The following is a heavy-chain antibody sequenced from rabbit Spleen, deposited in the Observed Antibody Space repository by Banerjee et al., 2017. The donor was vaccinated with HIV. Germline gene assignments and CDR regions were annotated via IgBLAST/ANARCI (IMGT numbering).Heavy chain of an antibody. CDR2: VDIGSSDFT. CDR1: GVSFSFSTY. D-gene: IGHD1-1*01. CDR3: ARDTSTSFSSYGMDL. V-gene: IGHV1S40*01. Sequence: VESGGDLVKPGSFLTLTCTASGVSFSFSTYMCWVRQAPGKGLEWIGCVDIGSSDFTYFASWAKGRFTISKTSSTTVTLQVTRLTAADTATYFCARDTSTSFSSYGMDLWGPGTLVTVS. J-gene: IGHJ6*01.